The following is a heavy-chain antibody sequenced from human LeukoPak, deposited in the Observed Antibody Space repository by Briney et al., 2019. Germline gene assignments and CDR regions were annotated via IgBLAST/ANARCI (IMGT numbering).Heavy chain of an antibody. CDR1: GFTFRSYA. D-gene: IGHD2-2*01. J-gene: IGHJ4*02. CDR3: ARDAYCTSASCRRDFDS. Sequence: SGGSLRLSCAVSGFTFRSYAISWVRQAPGTGLQWVSAISGSGYNTYYADSVKGRFTISRDNSKSTLYLQMDSLRAEDTAVYYCARDAYCTSASCRRDFDSWGQGTLVTVSS. CDR2: ISGSGYNT. V-gene: IGHV3-23*01.